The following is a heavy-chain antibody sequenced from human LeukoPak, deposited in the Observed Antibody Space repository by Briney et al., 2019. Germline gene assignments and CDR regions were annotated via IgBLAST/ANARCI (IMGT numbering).Heavy chain of an antibody. CDR2: IIPIFGTA. Sequence: GASVKVSCKASGGTFSSYAISWVRQAPGQGLEWMGGIIPIFGTANYAQKFQGRVTITTDESTSTAYMELRSLRSEDTAVYYCARVPEAGQQLGGYYMDVWGKGTTVTVSS. J-gene: IGHJ6*03. CDR1: GGTFSSYA. V-gene: IGHV1-69*05. CDR3: ARVPEAGQQLGGYYMDV. D-gene: IGHD6-13*01.